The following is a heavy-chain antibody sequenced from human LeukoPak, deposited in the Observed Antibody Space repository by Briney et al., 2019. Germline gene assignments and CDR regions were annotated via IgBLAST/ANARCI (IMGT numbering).Heavy chain of an antibody. Sequence: ASVKVSCKASGYTFTGYYMHWVRQAPGQGLEWMGRINPNSGGTNYAQKFQGRVTMTRGTSISTAYMELSRLRSDDTAVYYCARLAAADPYYYYYMDVWGKGTTATVSS. CDR2: INPNSGGT. D-gene: IGHD6-13*01. J-gene: IGHJ6*03. CDR3: ARLAAADPYYYYYMDV. CDR1: GYTFTGYY. V-gene: IGHV1-2*06.